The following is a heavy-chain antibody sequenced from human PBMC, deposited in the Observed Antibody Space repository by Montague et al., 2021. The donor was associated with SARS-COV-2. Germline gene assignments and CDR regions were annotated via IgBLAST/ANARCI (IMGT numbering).Heavy chain of an antibody. CDR2: INHDGST. CDR1: GTSFSGYY. D-gene: IGHD3-10*01. Sequence: SETLSLTCAVHGTSFSGYYWNWIRQPPGKGLEWIGEINHDGSTKYSQSLHNRLTISADTSKNQFSPKLTSVAAADTTVYYCARLRDGVVPSPILGVGPYYSYYYMDVWGRGTTVTVSS. J-gene: IGHJ6*03. V-gene: IGHV4-34*01. CDR3: ARLRDGVVPSPILGVGPYYSYYYMDV.